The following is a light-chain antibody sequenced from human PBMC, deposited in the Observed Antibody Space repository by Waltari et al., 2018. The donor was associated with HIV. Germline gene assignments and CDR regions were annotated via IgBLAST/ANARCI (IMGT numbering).Light chain of an antibody. CDR1: NIGTKS. Sequence: SYVLTQPPSVSVAPGKTARITCGGNNIGTKSVHWYQQKPGQAPILVIYDDSDRPSGIPDRFSGTNSGNTATLTVSRVEAGDEADYYCQVWDSSSDSWVFGGGTKLTVL. CDR2: DDS. V-gene: IGLV3-21*04. J-gene: IGLJ3*02. CDR3: QVWDSSSDSWV.